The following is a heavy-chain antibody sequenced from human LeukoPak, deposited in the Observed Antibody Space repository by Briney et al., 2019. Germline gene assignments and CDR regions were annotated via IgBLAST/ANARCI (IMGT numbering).Heavy chain of an antibody. CDR3: ARGYYDSSDFEYFQH. CDR2: INPNSGDT. Sequence: ASVKVSCKASGYSFTGYYIHWVRQAPGQGLDWMAWINPNSGDTNFAQKFQGRVTMTRDTSINTVYMELSRLRSDDTAVFFCARGYYDSSDFEYFQHWGQGTLVTVSS. J-gene: IGHJ1*01. CDR1: GYSFTGYY. V-gene: IGHV1-2*02. D-gene: IGHD3-22*01.